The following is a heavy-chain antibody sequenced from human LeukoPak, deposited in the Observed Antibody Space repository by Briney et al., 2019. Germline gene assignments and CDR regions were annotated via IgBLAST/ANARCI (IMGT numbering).Heavy chain of an antibody. CDR1: GFTFSRYW. CDR2: INQDGSDE. D-gene: IGHD3-10*01. CDR3: AKDHLWFGELPPTGWFDP. Sequence: PGGSLRLSCAASGFTFSRYWMSWVRQAPGKGLEWVATINQDGSDEYYVDPVKGRFTISRDNAKNSLYLQMNSLRAEDTALYYCAKDHLWFGELPPTGWFDPWGQGTLVTVSS. J-gene: IGHJ5*02. V-gene: IGHV3-7*03.